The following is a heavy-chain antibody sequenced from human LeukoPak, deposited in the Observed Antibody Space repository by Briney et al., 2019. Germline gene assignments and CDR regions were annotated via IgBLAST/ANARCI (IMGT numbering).Heavy chain of an antibody. CDR2: IIAIFDTI. J-gene: IGHJ3*02. V-gene: IGHV1-69*06. CDR3: ARDQGEAFDI. CDR1: GGTFSSYA. Sequence: ASVKVSCKASGGTFSSYAITWVRQAPGQGLEWMGGIIAIFDTINYAQKFQGRVTITADTSTNTDYMELSSLRSEDTAVYYCARDQGEAFDIWGQGTMVTVSS.